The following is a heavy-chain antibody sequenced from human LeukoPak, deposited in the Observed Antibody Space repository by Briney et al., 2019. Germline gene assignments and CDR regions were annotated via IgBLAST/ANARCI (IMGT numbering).Heavy chain of an antibody. D-gene: IGHD3-22*01. V-gene: IGHV3-23*01. CDR3: AKDFSSGPITMIVVVPTPFDY. Sequence: GGTLRLSCAASGFTFSSYGMSWVRQAPGKGLEWVSAISGSGGSTYYADSVKGRFTISRDNSKDTLYLQMNSLRAEDTAVYYCAKDFSSGPITMIVVVPTPFDYWGQGTLVTVSS. J-gene: IGHJ4*02. CDR1: GFTFSSYG. CDR2: ISGSGGST.